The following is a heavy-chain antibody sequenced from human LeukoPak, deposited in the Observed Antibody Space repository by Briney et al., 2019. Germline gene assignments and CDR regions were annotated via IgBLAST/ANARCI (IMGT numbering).Heavy chain of an antibody. Sequence: GGSLRLSCAASGFTFSNYWMSWVRQAPGKGLEWVANIKQDGSEKYYVDSVKGRFTISRDNAKNSLYLQMNSLRAEDTAVYYCARVSMVRGVTWGQGTLVTVSS. CDR2: IKQDGSEK. CDR3: ARVSMVRGVT. D-gene: IGHD3-10*01. J-gene: IGHJ4*02. V-gene: IGHV3-7*01. CDR1: GFTFSNYW.